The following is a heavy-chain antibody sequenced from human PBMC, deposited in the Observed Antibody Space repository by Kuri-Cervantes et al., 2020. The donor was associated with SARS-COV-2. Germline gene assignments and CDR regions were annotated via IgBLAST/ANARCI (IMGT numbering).Heavy chain of an antibody. Sequence: ASVKVSCKASGGTFSSYAFSWVRQAPGQGLEWMGWMNPNSGNTGYAQKFQGRVTMTRNTSISTAYMELSSLRSEDTAVYYCAGLWFGESDAFDIWGQGTMVTVSS. J-gene: IGHJ3*02. CDR3: AGLWFGESDAFDI. D-gene: IGHD3-10*01. V-gene: IGHV1-8*02. CDR1: GGTFSSYA. CDR2: MNPNSGNT.